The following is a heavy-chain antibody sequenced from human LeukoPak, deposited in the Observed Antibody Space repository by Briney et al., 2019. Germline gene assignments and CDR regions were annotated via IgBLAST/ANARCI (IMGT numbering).Heavy chain of an antibody. CDR2: ISPTGSTT. CDR1: GFSFSGHW. CDR3: ARGPNSNWSGLDF. Sequence: GGSLRLSRTASGFSFSGHWMHWARKLPGKGLVWVSRISPTGSTTSYADSVKGRFTVSRDNAKNTLYLQVNNLRAEDTAVYYCARGPNSNWSGLDFWGQGTLLTVSS. J-gene: IGHJ4*02. D-gene: IGHD6-6*01. V-gene: IGHV3-74*01.